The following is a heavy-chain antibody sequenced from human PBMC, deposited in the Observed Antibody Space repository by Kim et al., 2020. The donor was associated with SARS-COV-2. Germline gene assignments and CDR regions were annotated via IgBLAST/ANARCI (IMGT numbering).Heavy chain of an antibody. Sequence: SETLSLTCTVSGVSISSFYWSWIRQSPGKGLEWIGYIYESGSTSYNPSLKTRVTISGDTPKNQFTLNLRSVTAADTAVYYCARHNHYSDSVRYFDLWGRG. D-gene: IGHD3-22*01. V-gene: IGHV4-59*08. J-gene: IGHJ2*01. CDR1: GVSISSFY. CDR2: IYESGST. CDR3: ARHNHYSDSVRYFDL.